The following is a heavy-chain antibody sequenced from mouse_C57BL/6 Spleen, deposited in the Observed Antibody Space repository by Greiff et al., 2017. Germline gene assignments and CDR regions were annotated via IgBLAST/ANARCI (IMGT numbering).Heavy chain of an antibody. CDR1: GYTFTGYW. Sequence: QVQLQQSGAELMKPGASVKLSCTATGYTFTGYWIEWVKQRPGHGLEWLGEILPGSGSTNYNEKFKGKATFTADTSSNPAYMQLSSLTTEDSAIYYCASLTTVVASMDYWGQGTSVTVSS. J-gene: IGHJ4*01. D-gene: IGHD1-1*01. CDR2: ILPGSGST. V-gene: IGHV1-9*01. CDR3: ASLTTVVASMDY.